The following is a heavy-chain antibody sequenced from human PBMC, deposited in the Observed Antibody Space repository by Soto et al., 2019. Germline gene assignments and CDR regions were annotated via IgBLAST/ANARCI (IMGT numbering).Heavy chain of an antibody. CDR3: AREGYRKYNYYGMDV. V-gene: IGHV3-7*01. CDR1: GFTFSSYW. D-gene: IGHD5-18*01. Sequence: EVQLVESGGGLVQTGGSLRLSCAASGFTFSSYWMSWVRQAPGKGLEWVANIKQDGSEKYYVDSVKGRFTISRDNAKNSLYLQMNSLRAEDTAVYYCAREGYRKYNYYGMDVWGQGTTVTVSS. J-gene: IGHJ6*02. CDR2: IKQDGSEK.